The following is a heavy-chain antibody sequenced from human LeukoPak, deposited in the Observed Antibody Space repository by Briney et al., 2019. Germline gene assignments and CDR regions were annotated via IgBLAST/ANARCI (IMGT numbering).Heavy chain of an antibody. J-gene: IGHJ3*02. CDR3: ARDGAPKIDAFDI. V-gene: IGHV3-21*01. CDR2: ISSSSNYI. Sequence: GGSLRLSCAASGFTFSSYSMNWVRQAPGKGLEWVSSISSSSNYIYYADSVKGRFTISRDNAKNSLYLQMNRLRAEDTAVYYCARDGAPKIDAFDIWGQGTMVTVSS. CDR1: GFTFSSYS. D-gene: IGHD1-26*01.